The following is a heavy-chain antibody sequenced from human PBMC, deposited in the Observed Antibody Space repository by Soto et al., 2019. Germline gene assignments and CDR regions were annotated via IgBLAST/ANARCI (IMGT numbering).Heavy chain of an antibody. CDR1: GYTFTGYY. Sequence: ASVKVSCKASGYTFTGYYMHWVRQAPGQGLEWMGWINPNSGGTNYAQKFQGWVTMTRDTSISTAYMELSRLRSDDTAVYYCARGIGYCTNGVCIRDRMGVAAAADDAFDIWGQGTMVTVSS. CDR2: INPNSGGT. V-gene: IGHV1-2*04. J-gene: IGHJ3*02. D-gene: IGHD2-8*01. CDR3: ARGIGYCTNGVCIRDRMGVAAAADDAFDI.